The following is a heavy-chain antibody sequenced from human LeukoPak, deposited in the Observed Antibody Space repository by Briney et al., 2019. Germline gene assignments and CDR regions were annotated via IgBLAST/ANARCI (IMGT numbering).Heavy chain of an antibody. D-gene: IGHD1-1*01. V-gene: IGHV3-7*01. CDR3: AIWTSGNY. CDR1: GFSVTTNY. J-gene: IGHJ4*02. CDR2: MDPTGSQK. Sequence: PGGSLRLSCAASGFSVTTNYMNWVRQAPGKGLEWVANMDPTGSQKRYVDSVRGRFTISKDNPGASLYLDMHSLRAEDTAIYYCAIWTSGNYWGQGTLVTVSS.